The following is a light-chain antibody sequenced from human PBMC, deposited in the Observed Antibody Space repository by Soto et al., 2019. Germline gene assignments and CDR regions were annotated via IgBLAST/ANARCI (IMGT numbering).Light chain of an antibody. V-gene: IGLV2-14*03. CDR2: GNT. CDR1: SSDVGRFNY. CDR3: QSYDSSLGGSV. Sequence: QSALTQPATVSGSPGQSITISCTGTSSDVGRFNYVSWYQHHPGRAPKLLIYGNTNRPSGVPDRFSGSKSGTSASLAITGLQAEDEADYYCQSYDSSLGGSVFGTGTKVTVL. J-gene: IGLJ1*01.